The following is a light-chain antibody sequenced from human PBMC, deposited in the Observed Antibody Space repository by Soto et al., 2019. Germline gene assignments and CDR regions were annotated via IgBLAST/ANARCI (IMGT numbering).Light chain of an antibody. Sequence: DIVMTQSPDSLAVSLGERATINCKSSQSVLYSSNNKNYLAWYQQKPGQPPKLLIYWASTRESGVPYRFSGSGSGTDFTLTISSLQAEDVAFYYCQKDYSTPRTFGQGTKVEIK. J-gene: IGKJ1*01. CDR1: QSVLYSSNNKNY. CDR2: WAS. V-gene: IGKV4-1*01. CDR3: QKDYSTPRT.